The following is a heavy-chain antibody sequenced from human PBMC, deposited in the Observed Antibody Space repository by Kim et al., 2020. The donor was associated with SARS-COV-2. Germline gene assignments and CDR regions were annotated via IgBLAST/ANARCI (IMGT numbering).Heavy chain of an antibody. J-gene: IGHJ2*01. V-gene: IGHV3-21*01. CDR2: ISSSSSYI. CDR1: GFTFSSYS. D-gene: IGHD4-17*01. CDR3: ARDQYGDYGADL. Sequence: GGSLRLSCAASGFTFSSYSMNWVRQAPGKGLEWVSSISSSSSYIYYADSVKGRFTISRDNAKNSLYLQMNSLRAEDTAVYYCARDQYGDYGADLWGRGTLVTVSS.